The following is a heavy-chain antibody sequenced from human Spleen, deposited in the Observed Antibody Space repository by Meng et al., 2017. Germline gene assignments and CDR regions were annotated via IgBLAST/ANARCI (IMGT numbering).Heavy chain of an antibody. CDR1: GGSISTRDW. V-gene: IGHV4-4*02. Sequence: QVKPQEPGPGRVKPSGTLPLTCAVSGGSISTRDWWTWVRQPPGKGLEWIGEIYHSGRANYIPTLKSRVTISVDKSKNQFSLDLRSVIAADTAVYFCARNLVGSSLDYWGQGTLVTVSS. CDR3: ARNLVGSSLDY. J-gene: IGHJ4*02. CDR2: IYHSGRA. D-gene: IGHD1-14*01.